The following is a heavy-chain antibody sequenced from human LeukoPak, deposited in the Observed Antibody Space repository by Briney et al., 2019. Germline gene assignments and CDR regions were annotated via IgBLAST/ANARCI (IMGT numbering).Heavy chain of an antibody. V-gene: IGHV4-38-2*02. Sequence: ASETLSLTCTVSGYSISSGYFWGWIRQPPGKGLEWIGNMYHSGSIYHNPSLKSRVTISLDTSRNQFSLKLYSVTAADTAVYYCARDPYCSGGSCYPFDYWGQGTLVTVSS. CDR2: MYHSGSI. CDR1: GYSISSGYF. D-gene: IGHD2-15*01. J-gene: IGHJ4*02. CDR3: ARDPYCSGGSCYPFDY.